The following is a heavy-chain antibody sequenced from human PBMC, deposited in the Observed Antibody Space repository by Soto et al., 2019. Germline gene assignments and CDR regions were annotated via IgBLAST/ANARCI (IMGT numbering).Heavy chain of an antibody. CDR2: ISYDGSNK. CDR3: ARVRRVGYYPFSGMDV. CDR1: GFTFSSYA. Sequence: QTGGSLRLSCAASGFTFSSYAMHWVRQAPGKGLEWVAVISYDGSNKYYADSVKGRFTISRDNSKNTLYLQMNSLRAEDTAVYYCARVRRVGYYPFSGMDVWGQGTTVTVSS. D-gene: IGHD3-22*01. J-gene: IGHJ6*02. V-gene: IGHV3-30-3*01.